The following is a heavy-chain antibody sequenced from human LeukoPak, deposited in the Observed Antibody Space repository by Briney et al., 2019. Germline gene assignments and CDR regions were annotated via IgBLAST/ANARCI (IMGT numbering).Heavy chain of an antibody. CDR1: GGSISRSSYY. CDR2: PYNTETT. J-gene: IGHJ4*02. Sequence: SETLSLTCSVSGGSISRSSYYWGWIRQPPGKGLEWIGSPYNTETTYYNPSLQSRVTISVDTSKNQLSLKLSSVTAADTAVYYCARHTTLTSGGNFDYWGQGTLVTVSS. CDR3: ARHTTLTSGGNFDY. V-gene: IGHV4-39*01. D-gene: IGHD1-1*01.